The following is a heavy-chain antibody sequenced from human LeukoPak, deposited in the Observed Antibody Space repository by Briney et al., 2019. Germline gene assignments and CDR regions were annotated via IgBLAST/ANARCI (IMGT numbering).Heavy chain of an antibody. Sequence: GGPLRPSCPASGFTFSSYAMSWFPQAPGKGLDWFSAFPGSGGSTYYADSVKGRFTISRDNSKNTLYLQMNSLRAEDTAVYYCAKISYCGGDCPIGDYWGQGTLVTVSS. CDR2: FPGSGGST. CDR3: AKISYCGGDCPIGDY. V-gene: IGHV3-23*01. D-gene: IGHD2-21*01. J-gene: IGHJ4*02. CDR1: GFTFSSYA.